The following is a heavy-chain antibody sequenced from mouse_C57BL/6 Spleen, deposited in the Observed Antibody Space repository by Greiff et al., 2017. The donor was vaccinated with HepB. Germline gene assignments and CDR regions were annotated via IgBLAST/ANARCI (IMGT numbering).Heavy chain of an antibody. J-gene: IGHJ4*01. V-gene: IGHV3-6*01. CDR2: ISYDGSN. CDR3: ARGAYRMDY. CDR1: GYSITSGYY. D-gene: IGHD2-14*01. Sequence: EVQLQESGPGLVKPSQSLSLTCSVTGYSITSGYYWNWIRQFPGNKLEWMGYISYDGSNNYNPSLKNRISITRDTSKNQFFLKLNSVTTEDTATYYCARGAYRMDYWGQGTSVTVSS.